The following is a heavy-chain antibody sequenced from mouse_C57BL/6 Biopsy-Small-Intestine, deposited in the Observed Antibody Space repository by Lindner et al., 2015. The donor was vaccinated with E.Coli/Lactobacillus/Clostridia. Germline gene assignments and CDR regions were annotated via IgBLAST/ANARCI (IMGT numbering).Heavy chain of an antibody. J-gene: IGHJ4*01. Sequence: VQLQESGGGLVQPKGSLKLSCAASGFSFNTYAMNWVRQAPGKGLEWVARIRSKSNNYATYYADSVKDRFTISRDDSESMLYLQMNNLKTEDTAMYYCVRYDYDYYATDYWGQGTSVTVSS. D-gene: IGHD2-4*01. CDR3: VRYDYDYYATDY. V-gene: IGHV10-1*01. CDR1: GFSFNTYA. CDR2: IRSKSNNYAT.